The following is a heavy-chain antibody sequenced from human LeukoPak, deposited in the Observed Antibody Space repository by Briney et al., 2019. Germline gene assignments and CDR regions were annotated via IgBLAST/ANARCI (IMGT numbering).Heavy chain of an antibody. CDR2: INHSRTT. J-gene: IGHJ2*01. V-gene: IGHV4-34*01. CDR3: ARRGTLYWYFDL. D-gene: IGHD3-16*01. Sequence: SETLSLTCAVYGGSFSAYYWSWIRQPPGKGLEWIGEINHSRTTNYNPSLESRVTMSVDTSRNQFSLKLSSVTAADTAVYYCARRGTLYWYFDLWGRGTLVTVSS. CDR1: GGSFSAYY.